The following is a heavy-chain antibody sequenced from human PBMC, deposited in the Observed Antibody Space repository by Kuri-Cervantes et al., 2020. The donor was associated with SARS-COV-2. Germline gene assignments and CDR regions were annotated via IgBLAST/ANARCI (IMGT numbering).Heavy chain of an antibody. CDR2: ISSSGSTI. Sequence: GESLKISCAASGFTFSDYYMSWIRQAPGKGLEWVSYISSSGSTIYYADSVKGRFTTSRDNAKNSLYLQMNSLRAEDTAVYYCARVAGDPYYFDYWGQGTLVTVSS. CDR3: ARVAGDPYYFDY. V-gene: IGHV3-11*04. CDR1: GFTFSDYY. D-gene: IGHD7-27*01. J-gene: IGHJ4*02.